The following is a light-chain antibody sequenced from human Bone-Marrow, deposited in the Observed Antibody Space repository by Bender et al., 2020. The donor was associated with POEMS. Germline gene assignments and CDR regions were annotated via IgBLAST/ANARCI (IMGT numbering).Light chain of an antibody. CDR1: SSNTGSGYD. V-gene: IGLV1-40*01. CDR3: CSYAGGSTYYV. CDR2: GYN. Sequence: QSVLTQPPSVSGAPGQRVTISCTGSSSNTGSGYDINWYQHLPGTAPKLLIYGYNNRPSGVPDRFSGSKSGNTASLTISGLQAEDEADYYCCSYAGGSTYYVFGTGTKVTVL. J-gene: IGLJ1*01.